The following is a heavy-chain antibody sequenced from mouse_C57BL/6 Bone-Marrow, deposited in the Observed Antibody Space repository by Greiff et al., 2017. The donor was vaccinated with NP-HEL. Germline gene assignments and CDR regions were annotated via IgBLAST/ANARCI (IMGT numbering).Heavy chain of an antibody. D-gene: IGHD2-4*01. CDR3: AREGGLRRRTYAMDY. CDR2: LNSDGSST. V-gene: IGHV5-16*01. J-gene: IGHJ4*01. CDR1: GFTFSDYY. Sequence: EVKLVESEGGLVQPGSSMKLSCTASGFTFSDYYMAWVRQVPEKGLEWVANLNSDGSSTYYLDSLKSRFIISRDNAKNILYLQMRSLKSEDTATYYGAREGGLRRRTYAMDYWGQGTSVTVSS.